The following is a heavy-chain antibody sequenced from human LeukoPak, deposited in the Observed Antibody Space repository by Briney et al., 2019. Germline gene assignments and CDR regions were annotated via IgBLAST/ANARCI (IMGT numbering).Heavy chain of an antibody. CDR2: INTSGNT. V-gene: IGHV4-4*07. Sequence: SETLSLTCTVSGGSISSYYWTWIRQPAGKGLEWIRRINTSGNTNYNPSLNSRVTMSVDTSKNQFSVKLSSVTAADTAVYYCVRGNYGMDVWGQGTTVTVSS. CDR1: GGSISSYY. CDR3: VRGNYGMDV. J-gene: IGHJ6*02.